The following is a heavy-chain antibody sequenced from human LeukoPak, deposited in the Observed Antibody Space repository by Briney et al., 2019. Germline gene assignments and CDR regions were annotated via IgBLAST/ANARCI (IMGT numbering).Heavy chain of an antibody. V-gene: IGHV4-34*01. Sequence: SETLSLTCAVYGGSFSGYYWSWIRQPPGKGLEWIGEINHSGSTNYNPSLKSRVTISVDTSKNQFSLKLSSVTAADTAVYYCARGAVYYDSDGYYSYYFDYWGQGTLVTVSS. CDR3: ARGAVYYDSDGYYSYYFDY. CDR2: INHSGST. CDR1: GGSFSGYY. D-gene: IGHD3-22*01. J-gene: IGHJ4*02.